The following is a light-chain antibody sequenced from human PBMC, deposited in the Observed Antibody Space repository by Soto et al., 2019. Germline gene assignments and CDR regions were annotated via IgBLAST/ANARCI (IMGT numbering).Light chain of an antibody. CDR3: QQYNGYWT. Sequence: DIQMTQSPSTLAASVGDRVTLTCRASQSISNSLAWYQQKPGKAPQLLIYEASSLKSGVPSRFSGSGSGTDYTLTISSLQPNDFATYYCQQYNGYWTFGQGTKVEIK. CDR2: EAS. V-gene: IGKV1-5*03. CDR1: QSISNS. J-gene: IGKJ1*01.